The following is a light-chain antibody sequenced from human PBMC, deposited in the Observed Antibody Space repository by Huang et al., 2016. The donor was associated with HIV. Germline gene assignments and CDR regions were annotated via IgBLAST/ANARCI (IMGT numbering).Light chain of an antibody. CDR2: DAS. J-gene: IGKJ4*01. V-gene: IGKV1-33*01. CDR1: QDINNF. Sequence: DIQMTQSPSSLSASVGDRVTITCQASQDINNFLNWYQQKPGKAPKLLILDASKLQTGVPSRFSGSGSGTHFTVTITSLQRDDIGTYYFQQYDDVPISFGGGTKV. CDR3: QQYDDVPIS.